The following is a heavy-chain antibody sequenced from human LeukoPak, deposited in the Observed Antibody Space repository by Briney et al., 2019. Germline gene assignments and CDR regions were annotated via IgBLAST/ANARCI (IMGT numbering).Heavy chain of an antibody. CDR3: ARGVYIAAAQYGY. J-gene: IGHJ4*02. Sequence: PSETLSLTCTVSGGSISTYYWSWIRQPPGKGLEWIGYVYYSGSTNYNPSLKSRVTVSVDTSKNQFSLKLSSVTAADTAVYYCARGVYIAAAQYGYWGQGTLVTVSS. CDR2: VYYSGST. CDR1: GGSISTYY. V-gene: IGHV4-59*01. D-gene: IGHD6-13*01.